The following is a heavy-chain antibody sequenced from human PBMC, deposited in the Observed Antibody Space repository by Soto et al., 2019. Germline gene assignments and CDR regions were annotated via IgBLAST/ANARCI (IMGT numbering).Heavy chain of an antibody. CDR1: GFTFSSYD. J-gene: IGHJ3*02. CDR2: ISYDGSNK. V-gene: IGHV3-30-3*01. Sequence: QVQLVESGGGVVQPGRSLRLSCAASGFTFSSYDMHWVRQAPGKGLEWVAVISYDGSNKYYADSVKGRFTISRDNSKNTLYLQMTSLTAEDTAVYDCAGDGRTNDAFVIWGQGTMVAFSS. CDR3: AGDGRTNDAFVI.